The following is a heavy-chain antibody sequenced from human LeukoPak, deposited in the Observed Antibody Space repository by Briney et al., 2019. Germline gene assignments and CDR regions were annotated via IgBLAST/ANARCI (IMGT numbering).Heavy chain of an antibody. J-gene: IGHJ3*02. CDR2: ISSSGSTI. CDR3: AREYYYDSSGYYYGGGGAFDI. V-gene: IGHV3-48*03. D-gene: IGHD3-22*01. CDR1: GFTFSSYE. Sequence: GGSLRLSCAASGFTFSSYEMNWVRQAPGKGLEWVSYISSSGSTIYYADSVKGRFTISRDNSKNTLYLQMNSLRAEDTAVYYCAREYYYDSSGYYYGGGGAFDIWGQGTMVTVSS.